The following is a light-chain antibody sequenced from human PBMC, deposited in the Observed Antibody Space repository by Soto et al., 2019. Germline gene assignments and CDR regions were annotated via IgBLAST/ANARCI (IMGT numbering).Light chain of an antibody. Sequence: QSVLTQPPSVSGAPGQRVTISCTGSSSNIGAGYAVHWYQQLPGTAPKLLISDNTNRPSGVPDRFSASKSGTTASLAITGLQAEDEAEYYCQSYDNSHDWDVIFGGGTQLPS. J-gene: IGLJ2*01. CDR3: QSYDNSHDWDVI. V-gene: IGLV1-40*01. CDR1: SSNIGAGYA. CDR2: DNT.